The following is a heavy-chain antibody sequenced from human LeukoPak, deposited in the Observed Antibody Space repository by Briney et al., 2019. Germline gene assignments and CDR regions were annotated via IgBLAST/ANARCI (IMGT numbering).Heavy chain of an antibody. D-gene: IGHD3-22*01. J-gene: IGHJ4*02. Sequence: PGGSLRLSCAASGFTFSSYSMNWVRQAPGKGLEWVSSISSSSSYIYYADSVKGRFTISRDNAKNSLYLQMNSLRAGDTAAYYCAKGTYDSRGHFDYWGQGTLVSVSS. V-gene: IGHV3-21*04. CDR3: AKGTYDSRGHFDY. CDR2: ISSSSSYI. CDR1: GFTFSSYS.